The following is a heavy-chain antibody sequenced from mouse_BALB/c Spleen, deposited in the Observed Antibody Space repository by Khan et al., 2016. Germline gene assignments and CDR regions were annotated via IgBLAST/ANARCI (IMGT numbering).Heavy chain of an antibody. CDR2: INPDSSTI. V-gene: IGHV4-1*02. CDR3: ATDRYDGYAMDY. D-gene: IGHD2-14*01. J-gene: IGHJ4*01. Sequence: EVQLLESGGGLVQPGGSLKLSCAASGFDFSTYWMSWVRQAPGKGLEWIGEINPDSSTINYTPSLKDKFIISRDTAKHKLYLQMSKVRSEDTALYYCATDRYDGYAMDYWRQGTSVTVSS. CDR1: GFDFSTYW.